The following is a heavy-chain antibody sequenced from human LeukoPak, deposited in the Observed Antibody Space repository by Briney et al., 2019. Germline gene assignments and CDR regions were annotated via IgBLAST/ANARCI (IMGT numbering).Heavy chain of an antibody. Sequence: GGSLRLSCAASGFTVGSNYMSWVRQAPGKGLEWVSVIYSGGSTYYADSVKGRFTISRDNSKNTLYLQMNSLRAEDTAVYYCARVYDYGDYGFDYWGQGALVTVSS. V-gene: IGHV3-66*01. CDR3: ARVYDYGDYGFDY. J-gene: IGHJ4*02. CDR2: IYSGGST. CDR1: GFTVGSNY. D-gene: IGHD4-17*01.